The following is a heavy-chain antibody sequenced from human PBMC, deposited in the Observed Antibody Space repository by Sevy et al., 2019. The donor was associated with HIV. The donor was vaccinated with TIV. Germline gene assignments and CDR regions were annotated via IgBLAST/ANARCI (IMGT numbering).Heavy chain of an antibody. CDR3: ARVMRGRLGESENYFDY. CDR2: ISSSSSYI. D-gene: IGHD3-16*01. CDR1: GFTFSSYS. J-gene: IGHJ4*02. Sequence: GGSLRLSCAASGFTFSSYSMNWVRQAPGKGLEWVSSISSSSSYIYYADSVKGRFTISRDNAKNSLYLQMNSLRAEDTAVYYCARVMRGRLGESENYFDYWGQGPLVTVSS. V-gene: IGHV3-21*01.